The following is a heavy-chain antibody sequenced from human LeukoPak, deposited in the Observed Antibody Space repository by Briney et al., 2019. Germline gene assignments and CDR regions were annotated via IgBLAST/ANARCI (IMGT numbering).Heavy chain of an antibody. J-gene: IGHJ3*02. CDR1: GFTFSSYA. D-gene: IGHD2-2*01. CDR3: AKGGWGCSSTSCYADAFDI. Sequence: GGSLRLCCAASGFTFSSYAMSWVRQAPGKGLEWVSAISGSGGSTYYADSVKGRFTISRDNSKNTLYLQMNSLRAEDTAVYYCAKGGWGCSSTSCYADAFDIWGQGTMVTVSS. CDR2: ISGSGGST. V-gene: IGHV3-23*01.